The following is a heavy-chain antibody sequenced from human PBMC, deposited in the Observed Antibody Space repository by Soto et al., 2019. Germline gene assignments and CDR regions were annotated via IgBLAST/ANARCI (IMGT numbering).Heavy chain of an antibody. J-gene: IGHJ5*02. Sequence: QLQLQESGPGLVKPSETLSLTCTVSGGSISSSSFHWGWIRQPPGKGLEWIGSIYYSGSTYYSPSLKSRVTISVDTSKNQFYLKLSAVTAADTAVYYCARRERAAGTDWWFDPWGQGTLVTVSS. CDR3: ARRERAAGTDWWFDP. CDR2: IYYSGST. D-gene: IGHD6-13*01. CDR1: GGSISSSSFH. V-gene: IGHV4-39*01.